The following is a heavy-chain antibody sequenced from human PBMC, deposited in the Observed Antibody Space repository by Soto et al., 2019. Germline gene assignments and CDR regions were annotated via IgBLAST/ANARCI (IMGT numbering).Heavy chain of an antibody. CDR3: ARGRYCTNDECFRISDAFDA. CDR2: VSPNSAKT. V-gene: IGHV1-8*01. Sequence: QVQLVQSGAEVKRPGASVKVSCKASGYTFTNFDIIWVRQATGQGLEWMGWVSPNSAKTGYAQEFQDRVTMTRDTSINTAYMELSSLRSEDTAVYYCARGRYCTNDECFRISDAFDAWGQGTMVIVSS. CDR1: GYTFTNFD. J-gene: IGHJ3*01. D-gene: IGHD2-8*01.